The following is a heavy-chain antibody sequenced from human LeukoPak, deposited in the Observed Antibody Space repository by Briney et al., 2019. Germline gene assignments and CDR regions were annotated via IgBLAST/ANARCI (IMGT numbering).Heavy chain of an antibody. V-gene: IGHV3-30*04. J-gene: IGHJ4*02. D-gene: IGHD4-17*01. CDR1: GFTFSSYA. Sequence: GGSLRLSCAASGFTFSSYAMHWVRQAPGKGLEWVAVMSYDGSNKYYADSVKGRFTISRDNSKNTLYLQMNSLRAEDTAVYYCARGITVTYLDYWGQGTLVTVSS. CDR3: ARGITVTYLDY. CDR2: MSYDGSNK.